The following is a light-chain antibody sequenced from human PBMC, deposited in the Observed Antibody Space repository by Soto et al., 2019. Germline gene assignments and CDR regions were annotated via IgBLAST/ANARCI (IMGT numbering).Light chain of an antibody. J-gene: IGKJ4*01. CDR3: VRARDVPPT. CDR1: QSLLRSDGYSS. V-gene: IGKV2-28*01. Sequence: DIVMTQSPVSLPVTPGEPAFISCRSSQSLLRSDGYSSLDWYRQKSGQSPQLLIHLGSIRASGVPDRFSGSGSGTAFTPNNRTVKAEDVGVYFCVRARDVPPTFGGGTKVELK. CDR2: LGS.